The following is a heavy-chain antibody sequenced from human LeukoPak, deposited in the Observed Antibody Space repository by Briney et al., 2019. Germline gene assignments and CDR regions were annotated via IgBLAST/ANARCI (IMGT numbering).Heavy chain of an antibody. Sequence: SETLSLTCTVSGGSISSYYWSWLRQPPGKGLEWIGYIYYSGSTNYNPSLKSRVTISVDTSKNQFSLKLSSVTAADTAVYYCARHSSGYYYYGMDVWGQGTAVTVSS. D-gene: IGHD6-19*01. CDR1: GGSISSYY. V-gene: IGHV4-59*08. CDR3: ARHSSGYYYYGMDV. CDR2: IYYSGST. J-gene: IGHJ6*02.